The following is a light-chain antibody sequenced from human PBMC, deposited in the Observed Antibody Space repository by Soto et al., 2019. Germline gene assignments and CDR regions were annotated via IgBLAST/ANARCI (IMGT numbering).Light chain of an antibody. J-gene: IGKJ1*01. V-gene: IGKV3-11*01. Sequence: EIVLTQSPATLSLSPGERATLSCRASQSVSSYLAWYQQKPGQAPRLLIYDASNRATGIPARFSGSGSGTDFTLTISGLEPEDFAVYYCQQRSNWPPGWTFGQGTKVDIK. CDR1: QSVSSY. CDR2: DAS. CDR3: QQRSNWPPGWT.